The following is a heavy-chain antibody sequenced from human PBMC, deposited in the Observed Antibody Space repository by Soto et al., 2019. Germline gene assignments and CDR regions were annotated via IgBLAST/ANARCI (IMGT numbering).Heavy chain of an antibody. CDR1: GGSFSAYY. Sequence: QVQLQQWGAGLLKPSETLSLTCAVNGGSFSAYYWTWIRQPPGRGLEWIGEIDDSGSTNYNPSLESRVTISIDTAKNRFSLNVTSVTAADTAVYYCVRGLRYSGMDVWGQGTTVTVS. CDR2: IDDSGST. J-gene: IGHJ6*02. V-gene: IGHV4-34*01. CDR3: VRGLRYSGMDV. D-gene: IGHD2-15*01.